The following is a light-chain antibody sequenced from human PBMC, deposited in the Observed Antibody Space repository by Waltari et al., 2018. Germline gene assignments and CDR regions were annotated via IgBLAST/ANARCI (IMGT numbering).Light chain of an antibody. J-gene: IGLJ6*01. V-gene: IGLV2-14*03. CDR1: SSDVGGYNY. CDR3: SSYTSSSTLV. Sequence: QSALTQPASVSGSPGQSITISCPGTSSDVGGYNYVSWYQQHPGQAPKLMIYDVSNRPSGVSNRFSGSKSGNTASLTISGLQAEDEADYYCSSYTSSSTLVFGSGTKVTVL. CDR2: DVS.